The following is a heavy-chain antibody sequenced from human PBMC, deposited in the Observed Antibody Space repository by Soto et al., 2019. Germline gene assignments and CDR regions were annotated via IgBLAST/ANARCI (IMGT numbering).Heavy chain of an antibody. V-gene: IGHV3-21*01. CDR3: ARDLYYYASSGFNY. CDR1: GLTINTYS. J-gene: IGHJ4*02. D-gene: IGHD3-22*01. Sequence: EVQLEESGGGLVKPGGSLRLSCVASGLTINTYSMMWVRQAPGKGLEWVSSISSSSSYIYYADSVKGRFTISRDNAKNSLYLQMNSLRAEDTAVYYCARDLYYYASSGFNYRGQGTLVTVSS. CDR2: ISSSSSYI.